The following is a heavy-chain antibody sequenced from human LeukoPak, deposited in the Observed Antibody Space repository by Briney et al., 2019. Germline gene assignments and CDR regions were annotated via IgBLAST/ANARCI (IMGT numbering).Heavy chain of an antibody. J-gene: IGHJ2*01. D-gene: IGHD5-18*01. CDR2: INHSGST. V-gene: IGHV4-34*01. CDR1: GGSFSGYY. CDR3: ARSNPHFGYGYWYFDL. Sequence: SETLSLTCAVYGGSFSGYYWSWIRQLPGKGLEWIGEINHSGSTNYNPSLKSRVTISVDTSKNQFSLKLSSVAAADTAVYYCARSNPHFGYGYWYFDLWGRGTLVTVSS.